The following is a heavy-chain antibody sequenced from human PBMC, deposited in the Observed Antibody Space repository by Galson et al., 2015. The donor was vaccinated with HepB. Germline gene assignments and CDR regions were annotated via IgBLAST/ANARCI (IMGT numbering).Heavy chain of an antibody. CDR3: ARDDRMWRLNT. CDR1: GFTLSDYY. D-gene: IGHD3-22*01. CDR2: ISSSGSTI. Sequence: SLRLSCAASGFTLSDYYMSWIRQAPGKGLEWVSYISSSGSTIYYADSVKGRFTISRDNAKNSLYLQMNSLRAEDTAVYYCARDDRMWRLNTWGQGTMVTVSS. V-gene: IGHV3-11*01. J-gene: IGHJ3*01.